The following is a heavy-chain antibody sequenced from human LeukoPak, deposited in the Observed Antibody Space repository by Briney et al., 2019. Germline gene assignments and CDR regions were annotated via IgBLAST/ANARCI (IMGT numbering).Heavy chain of an antibody. Sequence: ASVRVSCKASGYSFTSSDINGVRQAAGQGLEWMGWINPNRGRKGYAQKFQGRVTMTANTSISTAYMELSSLRFDDTAVYYCARGRSGLAAAGTYDYWGQGTLITVSS. V-gene: IGHV1-8*01. CDR1: GYSFTSSD. CDR2: INPNRGRK. J-gene: IGHJ4*02. CDR3: ARGRSGLAAAGTYDY. D-gene: IGHD6-13*01.